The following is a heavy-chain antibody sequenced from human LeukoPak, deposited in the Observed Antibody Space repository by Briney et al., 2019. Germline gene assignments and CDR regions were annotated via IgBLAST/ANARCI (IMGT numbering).Heavy chain of an antibody. D-gene: IGHD1-26*01. V-gene: IGHV3-21*01. CDR3: ARGVGATTGSFDY. J-gene: IGHJ4*02. Sequence: PGGSLRLSCAASGFTFSSYAMSWVRQAPGKGLEWVSSISSSSGYIYYADSVKGRFTISRDNAKNSLYLQMNSLRAEDTAVYYGARGVGATTGSFDYWGQGTLVTVSS. CDR1: GFTFSSYA. CDR2: ISSSSGYI.